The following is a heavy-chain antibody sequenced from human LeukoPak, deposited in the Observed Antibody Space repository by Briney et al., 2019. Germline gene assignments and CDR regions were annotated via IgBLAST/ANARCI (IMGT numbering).Heavy chain of an antibody. CDR1: GFTSSSYA. CDR3: AREAYYYYSMDV. CDR2: ISYDGSNK. J-gene: IGHJ6*02. V-gene: IGHV3-30-3*01. Sequence: GRSLRLSCAASGFTSSSYAMHWVRQAPGKGLEWVAVISYDGSNKYYADSVKGRFTISRDNAKNTLYLQMNSLRAEDTAVYYCAREAYYYYSMDVWGQGTTVTVSS.